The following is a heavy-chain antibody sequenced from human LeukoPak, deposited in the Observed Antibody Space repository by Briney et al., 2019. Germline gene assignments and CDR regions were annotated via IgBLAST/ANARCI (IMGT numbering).Heavy chain of an antibody. CDR1: GGSFSGYY. J-gene: IGHJ4*02. CDR2: INHSGSP. D-gene: IGHD4-17*01. CDR3: AIPGANTVTTLDY. Sequence: SETLSLTCAVYGGSFSGYYWSWVRQPPGKGLEWIGEINHSGSPNYNPSPKSRVTISVDTSKNQFSLKLSSVPAADTAVYYCAIPGANTVTTLDYWGQGTLVTVSS. V-gene: IGHV4-34*01.